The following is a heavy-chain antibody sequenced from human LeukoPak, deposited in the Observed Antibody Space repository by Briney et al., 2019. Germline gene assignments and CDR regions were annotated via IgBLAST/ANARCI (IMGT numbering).Heavy chain of an antibody. V-gene: IGHV1-2*06. CDR1: GYTFTGYY. D-gene: IGHD2-15*01. CDR3: ARDCGGCCSDAFDI. J-gene: IGHJ3*02. CDR2: INPNSGGT. Sequence: ASVKVSCKASGYTFTGYYMHWVRQAPGQGLEWMGRINPNSGGTNYAQKFQGRVTMTRDTSISTAYMELSRLRSDDTAVYYCARDCGGCCSDAFDIWGQGTMVTVSS.